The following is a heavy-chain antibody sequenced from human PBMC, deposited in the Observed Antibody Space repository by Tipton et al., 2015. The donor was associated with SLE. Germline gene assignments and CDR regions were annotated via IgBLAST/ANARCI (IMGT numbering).Heavy chain of an antibody. CDR2: IFYSGNT. D-gene: IGHD2-15*01. V-gene: IGHV4-39*02. Sequence: TLSLTCTVSGGSLNSGNYYWVWIRQPPGEGLEWIGSIFYSGNTYYNPSLKSRVTISVDTSKNQFSLKLSSVTAADTAVYYCARDRYCSGGSCYDWYFDLWGRGTLVTVSS. CDR1: GGSLNSGNYY. CDR3: ARDRYCSGGSCYDWYFDL. J-gene: IGHJ2*01.